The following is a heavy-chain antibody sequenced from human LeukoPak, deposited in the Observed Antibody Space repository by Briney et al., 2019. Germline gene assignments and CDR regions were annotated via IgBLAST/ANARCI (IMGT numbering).Heavy chain of an antibody. CDR3: AKGYYYDTSGLTDAFDI. J-gene: IGHJ3*02. CDR1: GFTFSSYG. D-gene: IGHD3-22*01. CDR2: IRHDGSNK. V-gene: IGHV3-30*02. Sequence: QPGGSLRLSCAASGFTFSSYGMHWVRQAPGKGLEWVAFIRHDGSNKYYADPVKGRFTISRDNSKNTLFLQMNSLRAEDTALYYCAKGYYYDTSGLTDAFDIWGQGTMVTVSS.